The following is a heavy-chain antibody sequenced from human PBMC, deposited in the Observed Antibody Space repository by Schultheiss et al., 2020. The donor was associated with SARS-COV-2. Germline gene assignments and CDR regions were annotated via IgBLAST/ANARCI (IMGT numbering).Heavy chain of an antibody. CDR3: TTSVVPAATHNWNYY. CDR2: ISSSSSYI. Sequence: GGSLRLSCAASGFTFSSYSMNWVRQAPGKGLEWVSSISSSSSYIYYADSVKGRFTISRDNAKNSLYLQMNSLRAEDTAVYYCTTSVVPAATHNWNYYWGQGTLVTVSS. D-gene: IGHD2-2*01. J-gene: IGHJ4*02. V-gene: IGHV3-21*01. CDR1: GFTFSSYS.